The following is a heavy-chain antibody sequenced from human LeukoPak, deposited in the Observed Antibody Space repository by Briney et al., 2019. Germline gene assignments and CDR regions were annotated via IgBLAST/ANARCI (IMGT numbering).Heavy chain of an antibody. D-gene: IGHD3-10*01. CDR3: ARRGVRGVNRNYFDY. Sequence: SETLSLTCAVYGGSFSGYYWSWIRQPPGKGLEWIGEINHSGSTNDNPSLKSRVTISVDTSKNQFSLKLSSVTAADTAVYYCARRGVRGVNRNYFDYWGQGTLVTVSS. J-gene: IGHJ4*02. CDR1: GGSFSGYY. CDR2: INHSGST. V-gene: IGHV4-34*01.